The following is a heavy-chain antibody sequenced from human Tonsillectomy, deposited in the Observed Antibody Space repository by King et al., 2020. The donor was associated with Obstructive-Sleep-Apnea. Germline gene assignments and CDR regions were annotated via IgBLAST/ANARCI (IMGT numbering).Heavy chain of an antibody. J-gene: IGHJ4*02. CDR1: GFTFSNYG. D-gene: IGHD6-13*01. Sequence: VQLVESGGGVVQPGRSLRLSCAASGFTFSNYGMHWVRQAPGKGLEWVAGISYDGSNKYYADSEKGRFTISRDNSKNTLYVQMNSLRAEDMAFYHCAKGYSSTWYSGFDYWGQGTLVTVSS. CDR3: AKGYSSTWYSGFDY. CDR2: ISYDGSNK. V-gene: IGHV3-30*18.